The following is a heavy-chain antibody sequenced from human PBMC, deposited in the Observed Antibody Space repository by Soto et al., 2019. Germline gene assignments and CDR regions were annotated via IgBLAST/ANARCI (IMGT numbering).Heavy chain of an antibody. J-gene: IGHJ4*02. V-gene: IGHV2-5*02. D-gene: IGHD2-15*01. CDR3: AHSREGYCSGGSCYSGGARSYFDY. CDR1: GFSLSTSGVG. Sequence: QITLKESGPTLVKPTQTLTLTCTFSGFSLSTSGVGVGWIRQPPGKALEWLALIYWDDDKRYSPSLKSRLTITKDTTKNQVVLTMNNLDPVDTATYYCAHSREGYCSGGSCYSGGARSYFDYWGQGTLVTVSS. CDR2: IYWDDDK.